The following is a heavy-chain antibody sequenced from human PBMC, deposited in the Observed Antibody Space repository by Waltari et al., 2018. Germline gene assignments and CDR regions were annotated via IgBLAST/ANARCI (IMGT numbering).Heavy chain of an antibody. CDR1: GGSISRSSYY. Sequence: QLQLQESGPGLVKPSETLSLTCTVSGGSISRSSYYWGWIRQPPGKGLEWIGSIYYSGSTYYNPSLKSRVTISVDTSKNQFSLKLSSVTAADTAVYYCATYPGSGWYGTAFDIWGQGTMVTVSS. V-gene: IGHV4-39*01. D-gene: IGHD6-19*01. J-gene: IGHJ3*02. CDR2: IYYSGST. CDR3: ATYPGSGWYGTAFDI.